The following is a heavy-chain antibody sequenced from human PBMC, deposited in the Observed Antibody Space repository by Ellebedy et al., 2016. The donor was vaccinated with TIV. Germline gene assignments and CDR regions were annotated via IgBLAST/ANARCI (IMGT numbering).Heavy chain of an antibody. Sequence: ASVKVSCKASGYTFTGYYMHWVRQAPGQGLEWMGWISGYNGDTNYAEKFQGRVSMTIDTSTTTVYMELRSLRFDDTAVYYCTRGFYEKFDPWGQGTLVTVS. CDR3: TRGFYEKFDP. J-gene: IGHJ5*02. D-gene: IGHD5/OR15-5a*01. V-gene: IGHV1-18*04. CDR1: GYTFTGYY. CDR2: ISGYNGDT.